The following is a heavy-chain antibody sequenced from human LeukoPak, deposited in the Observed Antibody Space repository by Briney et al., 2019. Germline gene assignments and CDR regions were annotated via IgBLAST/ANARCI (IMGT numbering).Heavy chain of an antibody. CDR3: ARDQKYGLSAAATDV. J-gene: IGHJ6*04. V-gene: IGHV1-46*01. D-gene: IGHD6-13*01. CDR1: GYTFTSYY. CDR2: INPSGGSP. Sequence: ASVKVSCKSSGYTFTSYYIHWVRQAPGQGLEWMGIINPSGGSPRYAQKFQGRVTMTRGTSTSTVYMELRSLRSEDTAVYYCARDQKYGLSAAATDVWGKGTTVTVSS.